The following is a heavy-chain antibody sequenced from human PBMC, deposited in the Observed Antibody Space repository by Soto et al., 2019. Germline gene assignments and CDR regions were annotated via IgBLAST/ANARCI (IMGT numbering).Heavy chain of an antibody. CDR2: IHYSGTT. Sequence: SETLSLTCTVSGGSISSYYWSWIRQPPGKGLEWIGYIHYSGTTNYNPSLKSRVTISADTSKNQFSLKLSSVTAADTAVYYCARGHYDFWSGYFATIDYWGQGTLVTVSS. D-gene: IGHD3-3*01. V-gene: IGHV4-59*08. J-gene: IGHJ4*02. CDR3: ARGHYDFWSGYFATIDY. CDR1: GGSISSYY.